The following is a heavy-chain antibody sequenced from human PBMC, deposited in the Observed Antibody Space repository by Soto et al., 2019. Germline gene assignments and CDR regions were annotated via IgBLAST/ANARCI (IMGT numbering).Heavy chain of an antibody. CDR2: INPNCGTA. J-gene: IGHJ4*02. CDR1: GYTFTGYY. Sequence: GASVKVSCKASGYTFTGYYMHWVRQAPGQGLEWMGGINPNCGTANYAQKFQGRVTITADESTSTAYMELSRLRSEDTAVYYCARDRAVTLQYYFDYWGQGTLVTVSS. D-gene: IGHD4-17*01. CDR3: ARDRAVTLQYYFDY. V-gene: IGHV1-69*13.